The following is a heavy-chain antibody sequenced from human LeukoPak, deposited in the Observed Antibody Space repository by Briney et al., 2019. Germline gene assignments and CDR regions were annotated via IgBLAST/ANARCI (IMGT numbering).Heavy chain of an antibody. CDR1: GYAFNSYG. J-gene: IGHJ3*02. V-gene: IGHV1-18*01. CDR2: ISTYNGNT. D-gene: IGHD1-7*01. CDR3: VREGYGTGSNVLDI. Sequence: ASVKLSCKASGYAFNSYGFSWVRQAPGQGLEWMGWISTYNGNTNYAQWLQGRVTMTADASTSTAYMELRSLRSDDTAVYYCVREGYGTGSNVLDIWGQGTMVTVSS.